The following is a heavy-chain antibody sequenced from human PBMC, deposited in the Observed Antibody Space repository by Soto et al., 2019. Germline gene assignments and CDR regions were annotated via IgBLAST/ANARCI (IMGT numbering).Heavy chain of an antibody. D-gene: IGHD3-22*01. V-gene: IGHV4-34*01. CDR3: ARRGDYQESSGDANDI. CDR2: INHSGST. J-gene: IGHJ3*02. CDR1: GGSFSDHY. Sequence: QVQVQQWGAGLLKPSETLSLTCAVYGGSFSDHYWSWIRQPPGKGLEWIGEINHSGSTHYNPSLTSRVAIGVDTAKSQFALKLSSVTAADTAVYYCARRGDYQESSGDANDIWGQGTMVTVSS.